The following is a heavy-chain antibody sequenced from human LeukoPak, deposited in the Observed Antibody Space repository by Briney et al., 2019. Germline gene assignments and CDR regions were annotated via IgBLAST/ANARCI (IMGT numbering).Heavy chain of an antibody. CDR1: GFTFSRYW. CDR2: IRGDAGDK. CDR3: ARDVHGALDF. D-gene: IGHD4/OR15-4a*01. Sequence: GGSLRLSCAASGFTFSRYWMAWVRQAPGKGLEWVANIRGDAGDKGYADSVRDRFTISRDNGKNSLYLQMNSLTAEDTAVYYCARDVHGALDFWGQGTPVVVSS. J-gene: IGHJ4*02. V-gene: IGHV3-7*01.